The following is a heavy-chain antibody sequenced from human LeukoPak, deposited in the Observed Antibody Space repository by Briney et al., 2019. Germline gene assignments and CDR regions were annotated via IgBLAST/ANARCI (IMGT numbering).Heavy chain of an antibody. Sequence: GGSLRLSCAASGFTFSSYSMNWVRQAPGKGLECVSYISSSSSSVIYYADSVKGRFTISRDNAKNSLYLQMNSLRAEDTAVYYCARDRGAVAGRGGLFDYWGQGTLVTVSS. CDR1: GFTFSSYS. CDR2: ISSSSSSVI. J-gene: IGHJ4*02. V-gene: IGHV3-48*04. CDR3: ARDRGAVAGRGGLFDY. D-gene: IGHD6-19*01.